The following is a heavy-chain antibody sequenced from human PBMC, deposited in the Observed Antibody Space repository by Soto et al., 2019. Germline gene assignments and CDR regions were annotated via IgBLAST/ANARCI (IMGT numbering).Heavy chain of an antibody. CDR2: MSWNSGSI. CDR1: GFTFDDYA. D-gene: IGHD6-19*01. CDR3: AKGGSSGWPPCTDFAY. V-gene: IGHV3-9*01. Sequence: EVQLLESGGGLVQPGRSLRLSCAASGFTFDDYAMHWVRQAPGKGLEWVSGMSWNSGSIGYADSVKGRFTISRDNAKNSVYMQMNSLRAEDTALNYCAKGGSSGWPPCTDFAYWGQGTLVTVSS. J-gene: IGHJ4*02.